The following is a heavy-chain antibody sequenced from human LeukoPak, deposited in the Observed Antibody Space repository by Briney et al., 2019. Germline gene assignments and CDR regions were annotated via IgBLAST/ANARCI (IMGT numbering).Heavy chain of an antibody. CDR2: IIPIFGTA. CDR1: GGTFSSYA. CDR3: ARGDYGDYKF. Sequence: SVKVSCKSSGGTFSSYAISWVRQAPGQGLEWMGGIIPIFGTANYAQKFQGRVTITTDESTSTAYMELSSLRSEDTAVYCCARGDYGDYKFWGQGTLVTVSS. D-gene: IGHD4-17*01. V-gene: IGHV1-69*05. J-gene: IGHJ4*02.